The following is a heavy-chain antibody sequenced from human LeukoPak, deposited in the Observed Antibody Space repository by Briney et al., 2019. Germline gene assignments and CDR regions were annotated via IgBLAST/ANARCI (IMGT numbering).Heavy chain of an antibody. V-gene: IGHV1-18*01. CDR2: ISAYNGNT. J-gene: IGHJ6*03. CDR1: GYTFTSYG. CDR3: ARTNYDILTGYYYYYYMDV. D-gene: IGHD3-9*01. Sequence: ASVKVSCKASGYTFTSYGISWVRQAPGQGLEWMGWISAYNGNTNYAQKLQGRVTMTTDTSTSTAYMELRSLRSDDTAVYYCARTNYDILTGYYYYYYMDVWGKGTTVTISS.